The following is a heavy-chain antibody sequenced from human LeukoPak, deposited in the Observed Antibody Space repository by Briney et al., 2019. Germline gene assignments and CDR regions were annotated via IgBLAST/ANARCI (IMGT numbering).Heavy chain of an antibody. J-gene: IGHJ4*02. V-gene: IGHV3-23*01. CDR1: GFTFSSYA. Sequence: GGSQRLSCAASGFTFSSYAMSWVRQAPGKGLEWVSAITGSGGSTYYADSVKGRFTISRDNSKNTLYLQMNSLRAEDTAVYYCAKDRMGNMVRGVITSHKESFDYWGQGTLVTVSS. D-gene: IGHD3-10*01. CDR2: ITGSGGST. CDR3: AKDRMGNMVRGVITSHKESFDY.